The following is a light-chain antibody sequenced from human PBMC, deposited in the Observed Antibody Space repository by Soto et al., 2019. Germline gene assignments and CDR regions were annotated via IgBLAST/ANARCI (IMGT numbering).Light chain of an antibody. Sequence: QSALTQPASVSGSPGQSITISCTGTSSVVGAYNYVSWYQQHPGKAPKLMIYDVTNRPSGVSNRFSGSKSGNTASLTISGLQAEDEADYYCSSFTSGSTWVFGGGTKLTVL. CDR3: SSFTSGSTWV. J-gene: IGLJ3*02. CDR1: SSVVGAYNY. CDR2: DVT. V-gene: IGLV2-14*01.